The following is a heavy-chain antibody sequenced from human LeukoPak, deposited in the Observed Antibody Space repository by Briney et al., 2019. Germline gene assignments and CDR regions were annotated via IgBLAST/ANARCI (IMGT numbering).Heavy chain of an antibody. D-gene: IGHD3-22*01. CDR1: GYSISSGYY. Sequence: KPSETLSLTCTVSGYSISSGYYWGWIRQPPGKGLEWIGSIYHSGSTYYNPSLKSRVTVSVDTSKNQFSLKLSSVTAADTAVYYCATTASSGYYYGLVWGQGTLVTVSS. CDR3: ATTASSGYYYGLV. J-gene: IGHJ4*02. CDR2: IYHSGST. V-gene: IGHV4-38-2*02.